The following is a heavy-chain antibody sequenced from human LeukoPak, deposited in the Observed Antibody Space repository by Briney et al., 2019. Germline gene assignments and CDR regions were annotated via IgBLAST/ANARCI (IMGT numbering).Heavy chain of an antibody. J-gene: IGHJ4*02. CDR3: ARDLEVPGGNRLFAY. D-gene: IGHD4-23*01. Sequence: GGSLRLSCAASGFTFSSYSMNWVRQAPGKGLEWISYITYTSGTLYYAASVKGRFTISRDNAKNSLYLQMSSLRDEDTAVYYCARDLEVPGGNRLFAYWGQGTLVTVSS. CDR1: GFTFSSYS. V-gene: IGHV3-48*02. CDR2: ITYTSGTL.